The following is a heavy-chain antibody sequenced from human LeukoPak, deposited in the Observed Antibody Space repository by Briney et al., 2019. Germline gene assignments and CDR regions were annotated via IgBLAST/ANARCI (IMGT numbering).Heavy chain of an antibody. D-gene: IGHD1-26*01. CDR1: GFTFSSYA. Sequence: AGSLRLSCAASGFTFSSYAMSWVRQAPGKGLEWVSAISGSGGSTYYADSVKGRFTISRDNSKNTLYLQMNSLRAEDTAVYYCARLKYGSPQHWGQGTLVTVSS. CDR3: ARLKYGSPQH. V-gene: IGHV3-23*01. CDR2: ISGSGGST. J-gene: IGHJ1*01.